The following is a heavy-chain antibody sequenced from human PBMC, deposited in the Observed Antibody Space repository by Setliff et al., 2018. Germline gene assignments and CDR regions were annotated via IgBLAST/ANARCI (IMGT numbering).Heavy chain of an antibody. D-gene: IGHD3-3*01. Sequence: SETLSLTCAVSGYSISSDYYWGWIRQPPGKGLEWIGSIYYSGSTYYNPSLKSRVTISVDTSKNQFSLKLSSVTAADTAVYYCARRETYYNFWSGYYAYWGQGTLVTVSS. CDR2: IYYSGST. CDR1: GYSISSDYY. V-gene: IGHV4-38-2*01. CDR3: ARRETYYNFWSGYYAY. J-gene: IGHJ4*02.